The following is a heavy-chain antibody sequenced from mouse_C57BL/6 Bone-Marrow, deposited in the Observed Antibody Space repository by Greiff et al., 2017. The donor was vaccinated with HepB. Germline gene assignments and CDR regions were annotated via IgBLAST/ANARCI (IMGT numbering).Heavy chain of an antibody. D-gene: IGHD1-1*01. J-gene: IGHJ2*01. V-gene: IGHV1-64*01. CDR2: IHPNSGST. CDR1: GYTFTSYW. CDR3: ARYHYYGSSRYYFDY. Sequence: QVQLQQPGAELVKPGASVKLSCKASGYTFTSYWMHWVKQRPGQGLEWIGMIHPNSGSTNYNEKFKSKATLTVDKSSSTAYMQLSSLTSEDSAVYYCARYHYYGSSRYYFDYWGQGTTLTVSS.